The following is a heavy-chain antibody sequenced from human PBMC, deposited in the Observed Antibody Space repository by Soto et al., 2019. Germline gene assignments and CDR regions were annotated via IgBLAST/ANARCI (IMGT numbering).Heavy chain of an antibody. Sequence: ASVKVSCKASGYTFTSYDINWVRQATGQGLEWMGWMNPNSGNTGYAQKFQGRVTMTRNTSISTAYMELSSLRSEDTAVYYCASGTGFWSGYFRGWYYYYGMDVWGQGTTVTVS. CDR2: MNPNSGNT. CDR1: GYTFTSYD. V-gene: IGHV1-8*01. CDR3: ASGTGFWSGYFRGWYYYYGMDV. J-gene: IGHJ6*02. D-gene: IGHD3-3*01.